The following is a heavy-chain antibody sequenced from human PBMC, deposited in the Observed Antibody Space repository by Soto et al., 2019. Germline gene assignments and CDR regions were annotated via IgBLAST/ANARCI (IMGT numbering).Heavy chain of an antibody. CDR2: IYYSGST. D-gene: IGHD6-19*01. Sequence: SETLSLTGTVSGGPDNSGSYYWSWIRQPPGKGLAWIGYIYYSGSTHYNPSLKSRVTISVDTSKNQISLKLSSVTAAATAVYSCAPDGWIAVTRWCGPLGQGTLVAVSS. V-gene: IGHV4-61*01. CDR3: APDGWIAVTRWCGP. J-gene: IGHJ5*02. CDR1: GGPDNSGSYY.